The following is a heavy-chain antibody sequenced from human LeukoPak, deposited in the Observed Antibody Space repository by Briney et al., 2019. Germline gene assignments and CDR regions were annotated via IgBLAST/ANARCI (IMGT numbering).Heavy chain of an antibody. D-gene: IGHD6-6*01. CDR3: ARETLISSTSFYYFMDV. CDR2: IIPIFGTA. CDR1: GGTFSNSG. V-gene: IGHV1-69*05. J-gene: IGHJ6*03. Sequence: SVKVSCKASGGTFSNSGISWVRQAPGQGLEWMGGIIPIFGTANYAQKFQGRVTITTDESTSTAYMELSGLRSEDTAVYYCARETLISSTSFYYFMDVWGEGTTVTVSS.